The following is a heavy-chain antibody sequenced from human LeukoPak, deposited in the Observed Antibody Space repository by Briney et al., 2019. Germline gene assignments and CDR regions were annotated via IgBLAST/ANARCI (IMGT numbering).Heavy chain of an antibody. Sequence: GGSLRLSCAASGFTFSSYSMNWVRQAPGKGLEWDSSISSSSSYIYYAGSVKGRFTISRDNAKNSLYLQMNSLRAEDTAVYYCAELGITMIGGVWGKGTTVTISS. V-gene: IGHV3-21*01. J-gene: IGHJ6*04. CDR3: AELGITMIGGV. D-gene: IGHD3-10*02. CDR1: GFTFSSYS. CDR2: ISSSSSYI.